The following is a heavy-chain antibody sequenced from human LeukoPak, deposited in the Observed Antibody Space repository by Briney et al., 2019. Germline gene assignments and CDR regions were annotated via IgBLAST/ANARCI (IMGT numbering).Heavy chain of an antibody. V-gene: IGHV4-38-2*01. Sequence: PSETLSLTCAVYGGSFSGYYWGWIRQPPGKGLEWIGSMYHSGSIYYNRSLKSRVTISADTSNNHLSLKLSSVTAADTAVYYCVRHPDPYYDIFLVWGKGTTVTVSS. CDR3: VRHPDPYYDIFLV. CDR2: MYHSGSI. CDR1: GGSFSGYY. D-gene: IGHD3-9*01. J-gene: IGHJ6*04.